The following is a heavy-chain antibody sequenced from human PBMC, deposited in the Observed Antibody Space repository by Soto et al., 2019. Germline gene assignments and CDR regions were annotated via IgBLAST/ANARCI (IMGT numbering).Heavy chain of an antibody. J-gene: IGHJ6*02. CDR3: AREVAARPSYYYYGTDV. CDR1: GFTFSSYA. D-gene: IGHD6-6*01. V-gene: IGHV3-30-3*01. Sequence: GGSLRLSCAASGFTFSSYAMHWVRQAPGKGLEWVAVISYDGSNKYYADSVKGRFTISRDNSKNTLYLQMNSLRAEDTAVYYCAREVAARPSYYYYGTDVWGQGTTVTVS. CDR2: ISYDGSNK.